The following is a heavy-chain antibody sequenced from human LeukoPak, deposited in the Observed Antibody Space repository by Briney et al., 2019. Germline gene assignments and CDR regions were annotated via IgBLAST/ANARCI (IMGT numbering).Heavy chain of an antibody. Sequence: SETLSLTCTVSGGSISSGDYYWRWVRQPPGRGVEGIGYIYYSGSTYYNPPLKSRVTISEETYKNQFSVKQSSVTAGGTAVYYCARDHIVVVPAAIPGMINWFDPWGQGTLVTVSS. V-gene: IGHV4-30-4*02. CDR2: IYYSGST. CDR1: GGSISSGDYY. J-gene: IGHJ5*02. D-gene: IGHD2-2*02. CDR3: ARDHIVVVPAAIPGMINWFDP.